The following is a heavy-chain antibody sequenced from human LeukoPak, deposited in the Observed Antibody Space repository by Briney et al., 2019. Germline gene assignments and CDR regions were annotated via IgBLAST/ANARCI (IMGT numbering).Heavy chain of an antibody. V-gene: IGHV1-18*01. Sequence: ASVKVSCTASGYSETNYGSTWVRQAPGHGLEWIGWISAYNGNTDYALKLQGRVTMTTDTSTSTAYMELRSLRPDDTAIYYCARGAGLSSTWDGPRDYWGQGTLVTVSS. J-gene: IGHJ4*02. CDR2: ISAYNGNT. D-gene: IGHD6-13*01. CDR1: GYSETNYG. CDR3: ARGAGLSSTWDGPRDY.